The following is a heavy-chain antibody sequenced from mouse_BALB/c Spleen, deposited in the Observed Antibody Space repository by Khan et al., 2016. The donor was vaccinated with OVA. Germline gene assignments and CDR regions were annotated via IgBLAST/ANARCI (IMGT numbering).Heavy chain of an antibody. D-gene: IGHD2-2*01. J-gene: IGHJ3*01. CDR3: TRSGYGSFAY. CDR1: GYTFTSYY. CDR2: INPSNGGT. V-gene: IGHV1S81*02. Sequence: QVQLQQSGAELVKPGASVRLSCKASGYTFTSYYLYWVKQRPGQGLEWIGDINPSNGGTNFNEKFKSKATLTVEKSSSTTYIQLNSLPSEDSAVYYCTRSGYGSFAYWGQGTLVTVSA.